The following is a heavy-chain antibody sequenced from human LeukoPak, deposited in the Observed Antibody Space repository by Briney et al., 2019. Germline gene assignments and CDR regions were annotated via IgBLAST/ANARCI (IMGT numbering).Heavy chain of an antibody. V-gene: IGHV1-46*01. Sequence: GASVKVSCKASGYTFTSYYMHWVRQAPGQGLEWMGIINPSGGSTSYAQKFQGRVTMTRDTSTSTVYMELSSLRSEDTAVYYCARRRWDSSDYYNFWYFDYWGQGTLVTVSS. D-gene: IGHD3-22*01. CDR1: GYTFTSYY. J-gene: IGHJ4*02. CDR3: ARRRWDSSDYYNFWYFDY. CDR2: INPSGGST.